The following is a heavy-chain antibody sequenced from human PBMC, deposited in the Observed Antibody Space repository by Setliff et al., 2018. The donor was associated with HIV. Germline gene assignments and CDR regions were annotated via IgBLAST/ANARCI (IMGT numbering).Heavy chain of an antibody. D-gene: IGHD3-10*01. CDR2: AYHSGRT. V-gene: IGHV4-38-2*01. CDR3: AISGSPDRRPT. Sequence: LSLTCAVSGYSITSGYSWGWIRQSPGKGLEWIGNAYHSGRTYYNPSLKSRVAMSIDTSKNQFSLRLNSVTAADTAIYYCAISGSPDRRPTWGQGTLVTVSS. CDR1: GYSITSGYS. J-gene: IGHJ5*02.